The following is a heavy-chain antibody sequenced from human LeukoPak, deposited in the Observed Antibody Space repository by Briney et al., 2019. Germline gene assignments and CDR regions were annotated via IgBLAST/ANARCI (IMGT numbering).Heavy chain of an antibody. CDR2: IYYSGST. Sequence: PSETLSLTCTVSGGSISSYYWSWIRQPPGKGLEWIGYIYYSGSTNYNPSLKSRVTISVDTSKNQFSLKLSSVTAPDTAVYYCARDVGARPFDYWGQGTLVTVSS. D-gene: IGHD1-26*01. CDR3: ARDVGARPFDY. J-gene: IGHJ4*02. CDR1: GGSISSYY. V-gene: IGHV4-59*01.